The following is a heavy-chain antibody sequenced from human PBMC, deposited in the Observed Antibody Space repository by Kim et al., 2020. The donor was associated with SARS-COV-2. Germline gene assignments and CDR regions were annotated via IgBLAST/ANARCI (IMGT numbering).Heavy chain of an antibody. Sequence: ASVKVSCNASGNTFTSSYIHWVRQAPGQGLEWNRIINPSGGRTSYAQKFQGRVTMTRDTSTSTVYMELSSLRSEDTAVYYCARGRGQWLVLDAFDIWGQGTMVTVSS. D-gene: IGHD6-19*01. CDR1: GNTFTSSY. V-gene: IGHV1-46*01. CDR2: INPSGGRT. J-gene: IGHJ3*02. CDR3: ARGRGQWLVLDAFDI.